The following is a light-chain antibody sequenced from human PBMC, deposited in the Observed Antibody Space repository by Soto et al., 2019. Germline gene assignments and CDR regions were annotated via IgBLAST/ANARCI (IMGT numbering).Light chain of an antibody. Sequence: QSVLTQPASVSGSPGQSITISCTGTSSDVGGYNYVSWYQQHPGKAPKLMIYDVSNRPSGVSNRFSGSKSGNTASLTISGLQAEDEVDYYCSSYTSSSTLSYVFGTGTKLTVL. CDR1: SSDVGGYNY. V-gene: IGLV2-14*01. J-gene: IGLJ1*01. CDR3: SSYTSSSTLSYV. CDR2: DVS.